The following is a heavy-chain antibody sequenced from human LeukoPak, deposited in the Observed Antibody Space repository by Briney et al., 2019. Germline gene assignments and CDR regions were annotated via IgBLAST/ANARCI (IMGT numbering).Heavy chain of an antibody. V-gene: IGHV4-4*07. J-gene: IGHJ4*02. CDR3: AREREAGSYHPPFDY. D-gene: IGHD1-26*01. CDR2: IYTSGST. CDR1: GGSISSYY. Sequence: SETLSLTCTVSGGSISSYYWSWIRQPAGKGLEWIGRIYTSGSTDYNPSLKSRVTMSVDTSKNQFSLKLSSVTAADTAVYYCAREREAGSYHPPFDYWGQGTLVTVSS.